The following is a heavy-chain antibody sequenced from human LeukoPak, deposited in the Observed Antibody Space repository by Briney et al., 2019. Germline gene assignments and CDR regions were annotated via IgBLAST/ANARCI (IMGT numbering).Heavy chain of an antibody. Sequence: KSSETMSLTCPVYTRSLSGHYWSCIRQFPGKVLEWIGDIHHDGRTKYSPSLKSRVSILLDTSKNEVSLRLTPVTAADTALYFCAREPVPQDYGDTVNAYDLWGQGTMVIVSS. J-gene: IGHJ3*01. CDR2: IHHDGRT. CDR3: AREPVPQDYGDTVNAYDL. CDR1: TRSLSGHY. V-gene: IGHV4-34*01. D-gene: IGHD4-17*01.